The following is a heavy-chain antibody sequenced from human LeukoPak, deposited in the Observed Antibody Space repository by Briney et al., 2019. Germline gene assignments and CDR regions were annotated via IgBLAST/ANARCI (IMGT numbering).Heavy chain of an antibody. Sequence: ASVKVSCKASGYTFTSYGISWVRQAPGQGLEWMGWISAYNGNTNYAQRLRGRVTMTTDTSTSTAYMELRSLRSDDTAVYYCARQYCSGGGCPSHFDYWGQGTLVTVSS. CDR2: ISAYNGNT. J-gene: IGHJ4*02. D-gene: IGHD2-15*01. CDR1: GYTFTSYG. V-gene: IGHV1-18*01. CDR3: ARQYCSGGGCPSHFDY.